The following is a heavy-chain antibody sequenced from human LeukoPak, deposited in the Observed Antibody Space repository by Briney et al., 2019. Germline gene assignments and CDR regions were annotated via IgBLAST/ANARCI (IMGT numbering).Heavy chain of an antibody. J-gene: IGHJ4*02. D-gene: IGHD6-19*01. CDR2: ISSSSNIM. CDR3: ARGAQWPY. Sequence: GGSLRLSCAASGFTFSSYGMNWVRQAPGKGLEWVSYISSSSNIMNYADSVKGRFTTSRDNAENSLYLQMNSLRAEDTAVYYCARGAQWPYWGQGTLVTVSS. V-gene: IGHV3-48*01. CDR1: GFTFSSYG.